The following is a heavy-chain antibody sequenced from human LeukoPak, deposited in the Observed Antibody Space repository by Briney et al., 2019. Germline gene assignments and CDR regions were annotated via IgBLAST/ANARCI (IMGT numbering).Heavy chain of an antibody. V-gene: IGHV1-2*02. D-gene: IGHD3-16*01. CDR2: INPNSGDT. J-gene: IGHJ3*01. CDR3: AKGFDAADYYWGQGGFDF. CDR1: GYIFTGHY. Sequence: ASVKVSCKTSGYIFTGHYLHWVRQAPGQGLEWMGWINPNSGDTNYAQKFQGKISMTADTYTSTDYMELRRLRSDDTAVYYCAKGFDAADYYWGQGGFDFWGQGTKVIVSS.